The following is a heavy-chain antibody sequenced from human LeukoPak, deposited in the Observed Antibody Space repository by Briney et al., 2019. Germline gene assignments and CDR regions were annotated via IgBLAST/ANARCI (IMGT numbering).Heavy chain of an antibody. D-gene: IGHD3-9*01. J-gene: IGHJ4*02. Sequence: SETLSLTCTVSGGSISSYYWSWIRQPPGKGLEWIGYIYYSGSTNYNPSLKSRVTISVDTSKNQFPLKLSSVTAADTAVYYCARAYDILTGPFDYWGQGTLVTVSS. CDR2: IYYSGST. V-gene: IGHV4-59*01. CDR1: GGSISSYY. CDR3: ARAYDILTGPFDY.